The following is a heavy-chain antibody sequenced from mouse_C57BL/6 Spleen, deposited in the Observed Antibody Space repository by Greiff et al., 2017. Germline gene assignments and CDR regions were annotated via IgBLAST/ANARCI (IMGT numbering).Heavy chain of an antibody. V-gene: IGHV1-64*01. J-gene: IGHJ2*01. CDR2: IHPNSGST. D-gene: IGHD1-2*01. CDR1: GYTFTSYW. Sequence: QVQLKQPGAELVKPWASVPLSCTASGYTFTSYWMHWVKQRPGPGLEWIGMIHPNSGSTNYNEKFKSKATLTVDKSSSTAYMQLSSLTSEDSAVYYCARWITTALDYWGQGTTLTVSS. CDR3: ARWITTALDY.